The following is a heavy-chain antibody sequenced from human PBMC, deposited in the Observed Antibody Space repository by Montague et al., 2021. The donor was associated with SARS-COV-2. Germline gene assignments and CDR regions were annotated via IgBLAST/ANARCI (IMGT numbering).Heavy chain of an antibody. CDR1: GGSLTGYY. D-gene: IGHD2-2*01. V-gene: IGHV4-34*01. CDR2: IRHSGST. CDR3: ARRPYQLLFVPRYYALDV. Sequence: SETLSLTCAVYGGSLTGYYWSWIRQPPGEGLEWIAEIRHSGSTSFNPSHKSRATISVDTSKNQFSLKLSSATAADTAVYYCARRPYQLLFVPRYYALDVWGQGTTVTVSS. J-gene: IGHJ6*02.